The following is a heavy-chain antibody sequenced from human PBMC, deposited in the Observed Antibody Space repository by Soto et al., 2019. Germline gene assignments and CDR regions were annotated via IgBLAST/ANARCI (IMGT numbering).Heavy chain of an antibody. CDR2: IIPILGIA. CDR1: GGTFSSYT. V-gene: IGHV1-69*08. Sequence: QVQLVQSGAEVKKPGSSVKVSCKASGGTFSSYTISWVRQAPGQGLEWMGRIIPILGIANYAQKFQGRVTITADQSTSTAYMELSSLRSEDTAVYYCARDDYDSSGYYLHYYYGMDVWGQGTTVTVSS. CDR3: ARDDYDSSGYYLHYYYGMDV. J-gene: IGHJ6*02. D-gene: IGHD3-22*01.